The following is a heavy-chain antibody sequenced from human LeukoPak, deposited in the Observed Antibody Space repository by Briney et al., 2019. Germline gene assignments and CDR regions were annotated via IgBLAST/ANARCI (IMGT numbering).Heavy chain of an antibody. CDR2: IYYSGST. CDR3: ARGGTIFGGWEPRNWFDP. CDR1: GGSISSGGYY. V-gene: IGHV4-31*03. Sequence: PLQTLSLTCTVSGGSISSGGYYWSWIRQHPGKGLEWIGYIYYSGSTYYNPSLKSRVTISLDTSKNQFSLKLSSVTAADTAVYYCARGGTIFGGWEPRNWFDPWGERTLVSVSS. J-gene: IGHJ5*02. D-gene: IGHD3-3*01.